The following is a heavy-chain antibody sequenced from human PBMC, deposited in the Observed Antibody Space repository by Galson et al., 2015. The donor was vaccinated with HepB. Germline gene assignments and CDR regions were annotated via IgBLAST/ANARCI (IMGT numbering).Heavy chain of an antibody. D-gene: IGHD3-22*01. Sequence: SVKVSCKASGGTFSSYAISWVRQAPGQGLEWMGGIIPIFGTANYAQKFQGRVTITADESTSTAYMELSSLRSEDTAVYYCARGDSSGYVVGFDYWGQGTLVTASS. V-gene: IGHV1-69*13. CDR3: ARGDSSGYVVGFDY. J-gene: IGHJ4*02. CDR2: IIPIFGTA. CDR1: GGTFSSYA.